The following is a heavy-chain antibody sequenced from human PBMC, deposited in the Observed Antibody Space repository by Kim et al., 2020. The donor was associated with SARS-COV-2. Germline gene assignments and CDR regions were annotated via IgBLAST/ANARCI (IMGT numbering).Heavy chain of an antibody. J-gene: IGHJ4*02. CDR1: GFTFDDYT. Sequence: GGSLRLSCAASGFTFDDYTMHWVRQAPGKGLEWVSLISWDGGSTYYADSVKGRFTISRDNSKNSLYLQMNSLRTEDTALYYCAKDMGSSWYGEKNYFDYWGQGTLVTVSS. D-gene: IGHD6-13*01. CDR2: ISWDGGST. V-gene: IGHV3-43*01. CDR3: AKDMGSSWYGEKNYFDY.